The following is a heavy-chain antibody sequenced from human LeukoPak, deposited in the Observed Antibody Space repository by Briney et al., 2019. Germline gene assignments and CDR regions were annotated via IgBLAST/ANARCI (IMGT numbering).Heavy chain of an antibody. V-gene: IGHV3-30-3*01. Sequence: GGSLRLSCVGSGFTFSSYAVHWVRQAPGKGLKWLALISFDGTNKFYADSVKGRFSISRDNSKNTLFLQMNSLRPEDTAVYYCARDIWFYDHSGYSDYWGQGTLVSVSS. J-gene: IGHJ4*02. D-gene: IGHD3-22*01. CDR1: GFTFSSYA. CDR3: ARDIWFYDHSGYSDY. CDR2: ISFDGTNK.